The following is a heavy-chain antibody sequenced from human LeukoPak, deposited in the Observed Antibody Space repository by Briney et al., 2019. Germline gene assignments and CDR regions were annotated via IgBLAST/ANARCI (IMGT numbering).Heavy chain of an antibody. CDR3: AKVPGATYYYDSSGVF. Sequence: GGSLRLSCAASGFTFNDYYMSWIRQAPGKGLEWVSYISSSGSRIYYADSVKGRFTISRDNAKNSLYLQMNSLRAEDTAVYYCAKVPGATYYYDSSGVFWGQGTLVTVSS. V-gene: IGHV3-11*04. D-gene: IGHD3-22*01. J-gene: IGHJ4*02. CDR1: GFTFNDYY. CDR2: ISSSGSRI.